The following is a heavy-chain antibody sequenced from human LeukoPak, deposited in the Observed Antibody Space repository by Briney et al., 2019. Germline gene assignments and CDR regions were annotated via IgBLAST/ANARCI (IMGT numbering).Heavy chain of an antibody. V-gene: IGHV4-30-2*01. Sequence: PSETLSLTCAVSGGSISSGGYSWSWIRQPPGTGLEWIGEINHSGSTNYNPSLKSRVTISVDTSKNQFSLKLSSVTAADTAVYYCAAIAAAGNNFDYWGQGTLVTVSS. D-gene: IGHD6-13*01. CDR2: INHSGST. CDR1: GGSISSGGYS. CDR3: AAIAAAGNNFDY. J-gene: IGHJ4*02.